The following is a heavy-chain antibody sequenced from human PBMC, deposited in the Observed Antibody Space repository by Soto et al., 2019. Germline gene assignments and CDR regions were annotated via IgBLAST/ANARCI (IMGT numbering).Heavy chain of an antibody. CDR3: ARGDQGFDY. V-gene: IGHV6-1*01. J-gene: IGHJ4*02. CDR1: GDSVSSNSSA. D-gene: IGHD3-16*01. CDR2: TYYRSKWFN. Sequence: SQTLSLPCGISGDSVSSNSSACNFIRQSPSRGLEWLGRTYYRSKWFNNYALSVKSRITINPDTSKNQFSLQLNSVTPEDTAVYYCARGDQGFDYWGQGTLVTVSS.